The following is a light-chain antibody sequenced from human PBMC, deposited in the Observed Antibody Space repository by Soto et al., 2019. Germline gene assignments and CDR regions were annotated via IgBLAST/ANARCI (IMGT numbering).Light chain of an antibody. CDR2: AAS. CDR1: QRISYY. CDR3: QQTYSTPYT. J-gene: IGKJ2*01. V-gene: IGKV1-39*01. Sequence: DIQMTQSPSSLSTSVGDRVTIICRASQRISYYLNWYQQKPGKAPKLLIYAASSLQSGVPSRFSGSGSGTDFTLTISTLQAEDSATYYCQQTYSTPYTFGQGTKVEIK.